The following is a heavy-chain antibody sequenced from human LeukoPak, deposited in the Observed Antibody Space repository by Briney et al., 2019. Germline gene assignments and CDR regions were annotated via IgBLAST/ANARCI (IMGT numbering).Heavy chain of an antibody. D-gene: IGHD6-13*01. Sequence: SETLSLTCTVSGGSISSYYWSWIRQPAGKGLEWIGRIYTSGSTNYNPSLKSRVTMSVDTSKNQFSLKRSSVTAADTAVYYCARGLGSSSWYVAQRYWYFDLWGRGTLVTVSS. CDR3: ARGLGSSSWYVAQRYWYFDL. J-gene: IGHJ2*01. CDR1: GGSISSYY. V-gene: IGHV4-4*07. CDR2: IYTSGST.